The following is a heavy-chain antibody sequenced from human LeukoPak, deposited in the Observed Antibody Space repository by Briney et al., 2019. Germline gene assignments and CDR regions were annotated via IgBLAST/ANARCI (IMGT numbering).Heavy chain of an antibody. CDR3: AGDPMADSSGGWYDAFDV. Sequence: SETLSLTCAVYGGSFSGYYWSWIRQPPGKGLEWIGEINHSGSTNYNPSLKSRVTISVDTSKNQFSLKLRSVTAADTAVYYCAGDPMADSSGGWYDAFDVWGQGTRVTVSS. CDR2: INHSGST. V-gene: IGHV4-34*01. J-gene: IGHJ3*01. CDR1: GGSFSGYY. D-gene: IGHD6-19*01.